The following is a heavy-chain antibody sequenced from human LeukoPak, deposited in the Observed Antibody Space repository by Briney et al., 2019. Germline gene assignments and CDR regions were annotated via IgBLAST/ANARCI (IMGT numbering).Heavy chain of an antibody. V-gene: IGHV1-69*13. CDR3: ARGEVPPHYFDY. J-gene: IGHJ4*02. Sequence: SVKVSCKASGYTFTSYYMHWVRQAPGQGLEWMGGIIAVFGSPNYAQKFQGRVTITADEFTSTAYMELSSLRSEDTAVYYCARGEVPPHYFDYWGQGTLVTVSS. CDR2: IIAVFGSP. CDR1: GYTFTSYY.